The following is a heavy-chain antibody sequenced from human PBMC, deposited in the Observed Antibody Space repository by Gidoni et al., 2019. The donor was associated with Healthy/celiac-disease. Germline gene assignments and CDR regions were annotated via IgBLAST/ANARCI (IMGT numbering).Heavy chain of an antibody. CDR3: AKYRPGPFGELCPAGH. Sequence: EVQLLASGGGLVQPGGSLRLSCAASGFPFSRSAMSWVRQAPGKGLEWVSAISGSGGSTYYEESVKGRFTISRDKSKNTLYLQMNSLRAEDTAVYYCAKYRPGPFGELCPAGHWGQGTLVTVSS. CDR1: GFPFSRSA. CDR2: ISGSGGST. J-gene: IGHJ4*02. V-gene: IGHV3-23*01. D-gene: IGHD3-10*01.